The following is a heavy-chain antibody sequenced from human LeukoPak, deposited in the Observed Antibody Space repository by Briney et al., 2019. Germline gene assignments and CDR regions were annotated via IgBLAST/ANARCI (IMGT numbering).Heavy chain of an antibody. D-gene: IGHD2/OR15-2a*01. V-gene: IGHV4-38-2*02. CDR2: ISHSGST. Sequence: PSETLSLTCTVSGYSISSISSTYYWGWVRQSPGKGLEWIGSISHSGSTYYNPSLQSRVTISIDTSKNQFSLKLSSVTAADTAVYYCASPLSMTHAFDIWGQGTMVTVSS. J-gene: IGHJ3*02. CDR3: ASPLSMTHAFDI. CDR1: GYSISSISSTYY.